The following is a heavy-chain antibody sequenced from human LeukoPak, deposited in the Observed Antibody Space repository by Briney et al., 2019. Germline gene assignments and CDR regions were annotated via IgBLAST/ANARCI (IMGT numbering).Heavy chain of an antibody. Sequence: PGGSLRLSCTPFEFTFYKHGMHWVRQAPGKGPEWVAIISSDGNRKYYAHSVEGRFTISRDNSKNTLYLQMDSLRDEDTAVYYCASSGSYRFDYWGQGTLVTVSS. CDR1: EFTFYKHG. D-gene: IGHD1-26*01. CDR3: ASSGSYRFDY. CDR2: ISSDGNRK. J-gene: IGHJ4*02. V-gene: IGHV3-30*03.